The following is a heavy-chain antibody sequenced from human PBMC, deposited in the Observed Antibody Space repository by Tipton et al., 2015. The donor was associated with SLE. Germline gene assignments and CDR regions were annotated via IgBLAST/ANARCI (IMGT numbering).Heavy chain of an antibody. CDR1: GGSLSSYY. J-gene: IGHJ4*02. Sequence: TLTLTCTVSGGSLSSYYWSWIRQPPGKGLEWIGFIFFTGSTDYNPSLQSRVTISVDTSENQFSLRLTSVTAADTAVYYCARGGVGGYDYFDYWGQGTLVTVSS. D-gene: IGHD5-12*01. CDR3: ARGGVGGYDYFDY. CDR2: IFFTGST. V-gene: IGHV4-59*01.